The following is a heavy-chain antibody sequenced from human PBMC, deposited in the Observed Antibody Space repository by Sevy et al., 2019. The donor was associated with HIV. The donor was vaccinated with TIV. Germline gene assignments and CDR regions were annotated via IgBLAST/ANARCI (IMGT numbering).Heavy chain of an antibody. D-gene: IGHD3-10*01. CDR1: GFSFRSYW. Sequence: GGSLRLSCAASGFSFRSYWMTWVRQAPGKGLEWVASIYQDGSEKYYMNAVNGRFTVPRDNANNSLVLQMNSIKVYKTQLYYWAREGSHSHYKISYYYGMDVWGKGTTGTVSS. V-gene: IGHV3-7*01. CDR2: IYQDGSEK. CDR3: AREGSHSHYKISYYYGMDV. J-gene: IGHJ6*04.